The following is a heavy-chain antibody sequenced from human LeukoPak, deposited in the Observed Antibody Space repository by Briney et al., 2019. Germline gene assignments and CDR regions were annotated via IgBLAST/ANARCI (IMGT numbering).Heavy chain of an antibody. V-gene: IGHV3-23*01. Sequence: GGSLRLSCAASGFTFSNYAMNWVRQAPGKGLEWVSSISDSGGSTYYADSVKGRFTISRDNFKNTLYLQMNRLRAEDTAVYYCARGGRVFDYWGQGTLVTVSS. CDR3: ARGGRVFDY. CDR2: ISDSGGST. CDR1: GFTFSNYA. J-gene: IGHJ4*02.